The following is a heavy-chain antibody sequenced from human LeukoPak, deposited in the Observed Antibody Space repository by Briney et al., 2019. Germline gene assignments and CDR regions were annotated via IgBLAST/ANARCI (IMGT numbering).Heavy chain of an antibody. CDR2: ISAYNGNT. J-gene: IGHJ3*02. CDR3: ARPRAVAGREDAFDI. D-gene: IGHD6-19*01. V-gene: IGHV1-18*01. Sequence: ASVKVSCKASGYTFTSYGISWVRQAPGQGLEWMGWISAYNGNTLYAQKLQGRVTMTTDTSTSTAYMELRSLRSDDTAVYHCARPRAVAGREDAFDIWGQGTMVTVSS. CDR1: GYTFTSYG.